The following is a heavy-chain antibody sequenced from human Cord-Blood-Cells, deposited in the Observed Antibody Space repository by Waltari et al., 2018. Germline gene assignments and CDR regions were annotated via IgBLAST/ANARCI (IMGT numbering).Heavy chain of an antibody. CDR1: GYTFTGYY. V-gene: IGHV1-2*02. D-gene: IGHD6-6*01. Sequence: QVQLVQSGAEVKKPGASVKVSCKASGYTFTGYYMHWVRQAPGQGREWMGWFNPDSGGRSYGQKCQGRDTMTRDTSISTGYMELSRLRSDDTAVYYCASSGRSIAARSNFDYWGQGTLVTVAS. CDR2: FNPDSGGR. CDR3: ASSGRSIAARSNFDY. J-gene: IGHJ4*02.